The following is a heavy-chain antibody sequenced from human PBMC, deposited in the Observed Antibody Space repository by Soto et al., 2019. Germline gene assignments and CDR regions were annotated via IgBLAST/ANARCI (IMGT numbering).Heavy chain of an antibody. D-gene: IGHD2-15*01. Sequence: EVQLLESGGGLVQPGGSLRLSCSASGFTFSTYAMSWVRQSPGKGLEWVSTISDSGGSTYYADSVKGRFTVSRDNSKITVFLQMNSLRAEDTAVFYCAKAARYCSGGSCYSHAFDLWGQGTMVTVSS. V-gene: IGHV3-23*01. CDR1: GFTFSTYA. CDR3: AKAARYCSGGSCYSHAFDL. CDR2: ISDSGGST. J-gene: IGHJ3*01.